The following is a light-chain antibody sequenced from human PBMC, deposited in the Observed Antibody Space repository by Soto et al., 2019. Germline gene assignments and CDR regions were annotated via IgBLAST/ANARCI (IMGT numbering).Light chain of an antibody. CDR3: MQALQGLT. CDR1: QSLLHSNGYNY. Sequence: DIVMTQSPLSLPVTPGEPASISCRSSQSLLHSNGYNYLDWYLQKPGQSPQLLIYLGSNRASGVPERFSGSGSGTDFTLKISRVEAEDVGVYYCMQALQGLTFGGGTKVEIK. V-gene: IGKV2-28*01. CDR2: LGS. J-gene: IGKJ4*01.